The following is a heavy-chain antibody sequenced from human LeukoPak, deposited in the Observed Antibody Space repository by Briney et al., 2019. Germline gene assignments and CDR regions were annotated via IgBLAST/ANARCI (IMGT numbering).Heavy chain of an antibody. J-gene: IGHJ5*02. V-gene: IGHV4-39*01. CDR3: ARQYPYCGSASCYRGWFDT. CDR1: GASITNRNNY. D-gene: IGHD2-2*01. CDR2: IYYSGST. Sequence: SETLSLTCTVSGASITNRNNYWGWIRQPPGKGLEWIVSIYYSGSTHHNPSLKSRVTISVDTSRSQFSLELSSVTAADTAVYYCARQYPYCGSASCYRGWFDTWGQGTLVTVSS.